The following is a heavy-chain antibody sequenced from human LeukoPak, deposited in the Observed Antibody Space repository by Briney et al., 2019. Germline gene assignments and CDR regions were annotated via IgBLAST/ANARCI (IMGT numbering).Heavy chain of an antibody. J-gene: IGHJ5*02. Sequence: SGTLSLTCAVSGGSISSSSYYWGWIRQPPGKGLEWIGSIYYSGSTYYNPSLKSRVTISVDTSKNQFSLKLSSVTAADTAVYYCARLRGYCSSTSCYRWYNWFDPWGQGTLVTVSS. CDR2: IYYSGST. CDR3: ARLRGYCSSTSCYRWYNWFDP. D-gene: IGHD2-2*01. CDR1: GGSISSSSYY. V-gene: IGHV4-39*01.